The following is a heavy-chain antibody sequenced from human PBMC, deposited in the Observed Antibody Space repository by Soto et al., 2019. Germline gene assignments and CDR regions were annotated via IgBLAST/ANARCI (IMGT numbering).Heavy chain of an antibody. CDR3: ARDPGGRFDS. CDR1: GGSISNYY. V-gene: IGHV4-59*01. J-gene: IGHJ4*02. Sequence: SETLSLTCTVSGGSISNYYWSWIRQPPGGGLEWIGYIYYSGSTNYNPALKSRLTISVGTSRKEFSLRLTSVTAADSAVYYCARDPGGRFDSWGQGTLVTV. CDR2: IYYSGST. D-gene: IGHD1-26*01.